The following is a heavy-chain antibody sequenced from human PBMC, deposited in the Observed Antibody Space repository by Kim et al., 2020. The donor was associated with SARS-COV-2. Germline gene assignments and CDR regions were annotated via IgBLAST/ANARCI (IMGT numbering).Heavy chain of an antibody. D-gene: IGHD6-13*01. CDR2: INHSGST. CDR3: ARATSIAAAGTFDY. J-gene: IGHJ4*02. Sequence: SETLSLTCAVYGGSFSGYYWSWIRQPPGKGLEWIGEINHSGSTNYNPSLQSRVTISVDTSKNQFSLKLSSVTAADTAVYYCARATSIAAAGTFDYWGQGTLVTVYS. CDR1: GGSFSGYY. V-gene: IGHV4-34*01.